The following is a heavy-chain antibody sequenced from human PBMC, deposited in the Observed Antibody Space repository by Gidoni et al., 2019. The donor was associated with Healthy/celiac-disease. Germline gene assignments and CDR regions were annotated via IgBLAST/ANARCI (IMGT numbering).Heavy chain of an antibody. CDR1: GYSFPSYW. CDR2: IDPSDSYT. D-gene: IGHD4-17*01. Sequence: EVQLVQSGAEVKKPGESRRIPCTGSGYSFPSYWISWVRQMPGKGLEWMGRIDPSDSYTTYSPSFQGHVTISADKSISTAYLQWSSLKASDTAMYYCARLGPYGDYDYFDYWGQGTLVTVSS. J-gene: IGHJ4*02. CDR3: ARLGPYGDYDYFDY. V-gene: IGHV5-10-1*03.